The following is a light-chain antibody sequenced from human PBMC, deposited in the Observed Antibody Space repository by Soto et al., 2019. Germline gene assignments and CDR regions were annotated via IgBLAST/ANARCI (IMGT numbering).Light chain of an antibody. J-gene: IGKJ2*01. Sequence: DIQMTQSPSSLSASVGDRVTITCRASQSSSSYLNWYQQKPGKAPKLLIYAASSLQSGVPSRFSGSGSGTDFTLTISSLQPEDFATYYCQHSYSTPPTFGQGTKLEIK. CDR2: AAS. CDR1: QSSSSY. V-gene: IGKV1-39*01. CDR3: QHSYSTPPT.